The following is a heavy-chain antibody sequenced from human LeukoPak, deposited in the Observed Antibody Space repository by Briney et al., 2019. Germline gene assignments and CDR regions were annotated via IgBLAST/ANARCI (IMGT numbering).Heavy chain of an antibody. Sequence: GGSLRLSCAASGFTFSSYAMSWVRQAPGKGLEWVSAISGSGGSTYYADSVKGRFTISRDNSKNTLYLQMNSLRAEDTAVYYCAKDKYYGSGSYYDGYYYYYMDVWGKGTTVPVSS. CDR1: GFTFSSYA. J-gene: IGHJ6*03. CDR2: ISGSGGST. V-gene: IGHV3-23*01. D-gene: IGHD3-10*01. CDR3: AKDKYYGSGSYYDGYYYYYMDV.